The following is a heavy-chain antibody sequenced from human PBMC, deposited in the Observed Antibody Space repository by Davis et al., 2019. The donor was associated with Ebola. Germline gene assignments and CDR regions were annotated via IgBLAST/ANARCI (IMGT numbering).Heavy chain of an antibody. V-gene: IGHV3-30*14. CDR1: RFMFDNYT. J-gene: IGHJ4*02. CDR3: ARDGPSEAIVLMPLAQYYFDS. Sequence: GESLKISCEASRFMFDNYTVHWVRQAPGKGLEWVALISKDGASDFYADSVKGRFTISRDTSKDTVYLHLDNLRPEDTATYYCARDGPSEAIVLMPLAQYYFDSWGQGTLVTVSS. D-gene: IGHD2-8*01. CDR2: ISKDGASD.